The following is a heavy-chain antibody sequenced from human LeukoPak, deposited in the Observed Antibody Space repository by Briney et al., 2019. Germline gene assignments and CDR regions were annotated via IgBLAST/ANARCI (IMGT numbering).Heavy chain of an antibody. J-gene: IGHJ4*02. CDR1: GFTFSSYG. D-gene: IGHD3-22*01. V-gene: IGHV3-33*01. Sequence: RPGGSLRLSCAASGFTFSSYGMHWVRQAPGKGLEWVAVIWYDGSNKYYADSVKGRFTISRDNSKNTLYLQMNSLRAEDTAVYYCASRHYYDSSGYRNWGQGTLVTVSS. CDR3: ASRHYYDSSGYRN. CDR2: IWYDGSNK.